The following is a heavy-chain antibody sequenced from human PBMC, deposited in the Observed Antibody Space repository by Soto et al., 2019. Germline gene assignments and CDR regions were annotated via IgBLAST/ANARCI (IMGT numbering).Heavy chain of an antibody. D-gene: IGHD4-4*01. CDR3: ARAKSNYQTFDH. J-gene: IGHJ4*02. CDR2: IYYSGST. CDR1: GDSMSSYY. V-gene: IGHV4-59*01. Sequence: SETLSLTCTVSGDSMSSYYWSWIRQPPGRGLEWIGYIYYSGSTTYNPSLRSRVTMSVDTSKNQFSLRLSSVTAADTAVYYCARAKSNYQTFDHWGQGSQVTVSS.